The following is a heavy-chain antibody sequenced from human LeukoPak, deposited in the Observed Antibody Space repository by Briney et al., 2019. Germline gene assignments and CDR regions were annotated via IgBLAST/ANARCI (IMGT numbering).Heavy chain of an antibody. CDR3: AKGDDSSGSVFDY. D-gene: IGHD3-22*01. V-gene: IGHV3-9*01. Sequence: LGRSLRLSCAASGFTFDDYAMHWVRQGPGKGLEWVSGISWNSGNIGYADSVKGRFTISRDNAKNSLYLQMNSLRAEDTALYYCAKGDDSSGSVFDYWGQGTLVTVSS. J-gene: IGHJ4*02. CDR2: ISWNSGNI. CDR1: GFTFDDYA.